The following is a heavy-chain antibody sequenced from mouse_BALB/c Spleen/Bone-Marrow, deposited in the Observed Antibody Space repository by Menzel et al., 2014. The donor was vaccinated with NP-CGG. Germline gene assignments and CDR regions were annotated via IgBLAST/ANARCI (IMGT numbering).Heavy chain of an antibody. J-gene: IGHJ2*01. Sequence: VQRVESGAELAKPGASVKMSCKASGYTFTSYWMHWVKRRPGQGLEWIGYINPSTGYTEYNQKFKDKATLTADKSSSTAYMQLSSLTSEDSAVYYCATGYYFDYWGQGTTLTVSS. CDR3: ATGYYFDY. D-gene: IGHD4-1*01. V-gene: IGHV1-7*01. CDR2: INPSTGYT. CDR1: GYTFTSYW.